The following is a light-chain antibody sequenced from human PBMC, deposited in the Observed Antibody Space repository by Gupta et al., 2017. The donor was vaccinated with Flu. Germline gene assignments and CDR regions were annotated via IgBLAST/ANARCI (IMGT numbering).Light chain of an antibody. CDR2: AAS. CDR1: QSTTSY. Sequence: QMTQSPSSLSASVGDRVTITCLASQSTTSYLHLYQQQPGKDAKLLIYAASSLQSGVPSRIRSSGSGTACTLTISSRQPEDYATNYCRPTYCTPSGTCGQGTKVEIK. J-gene: IGKJ1*01. CDR3: RPTYCTPSGT. V-gene: IGKV1-39*01.